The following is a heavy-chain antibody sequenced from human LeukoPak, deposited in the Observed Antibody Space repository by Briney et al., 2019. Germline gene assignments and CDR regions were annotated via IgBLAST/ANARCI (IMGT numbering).Heavy chain of an antibody. CDR2: INPNSGGT. V-gene: IGHV1-2*02. J-gene: IGHJ3*02. CDR1: GYTFTGYY. CDR3: ATDYDILTSDAFDI. Sequence: GASVQVSCKASGYTFTGYYMHWVRQAPGQGLEWMGWINPNSGGTTYAQKFQGRVTMTRDTSISTAYMELSRLRSDDTAVYYCATDYDILTSDAFDIWGQGTMVTVSS. D-gene: IGHD3-9*01.